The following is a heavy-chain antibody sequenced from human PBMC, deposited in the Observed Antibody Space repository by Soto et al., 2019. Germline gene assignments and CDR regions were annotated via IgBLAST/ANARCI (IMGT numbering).Heavy chain of an antibody. D-gene: IGHD2-15*01. CDR3: ARVVVALGYCSGGSCYSQHFDY. Sequence: QVQLQESGPGLVKPSQTLSLTCTVSGGSISSGGYYWSWIRQHPGKGLEWIGYIYYRGSTYYNPSLKSRVTISVDTSKNQFSLKLSSVTAADTAVYYCARVVVALGYCSGGSCYSQHFDYWGQGTLVTVSS. J-gene: IGHJ4*02. CDR2: IYYRGST. V-gene: IGHV4-31*03. CDR1: GGSISSGGYY.